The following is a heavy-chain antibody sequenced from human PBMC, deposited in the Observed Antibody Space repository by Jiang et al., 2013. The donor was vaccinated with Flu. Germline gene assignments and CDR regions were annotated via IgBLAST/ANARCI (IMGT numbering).Heavy chain of an antibody. Sequence: SLKSRVTMSVDTSKNQFSLNLNSVTAADTAVYYCARQGVKYRGLRIYYFDYWGQGALVTVSS. D-gene: IGHD2-15*01. V-gene: IGHV4-59*08. J-gene: IGHJ4*02. CDR3: ARQGVKYRGLRIYYFDY.